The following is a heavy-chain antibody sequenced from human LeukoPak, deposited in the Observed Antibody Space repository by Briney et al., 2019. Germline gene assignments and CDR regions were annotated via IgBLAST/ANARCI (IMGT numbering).Heavy chain of an antibody. Sequence: GGSLRLSCAASGFTFSSYSMNWVRQAPGKGLEWVSSISSSSSHIYYADSVKGRFTISRDNAKNSLYLQMNSLRAEDTAVYYCARDIVLMVYAPFDYWGQGTLVTVSS. CDR3: ARDIVLMVYAPFDY. CDR1: GFTFSSYS. J-gene: IGHJ4*02. D-gene: IGHD2-8*01. CDR2: ISSSSSHI. V-gene: IGHV3-21*01.